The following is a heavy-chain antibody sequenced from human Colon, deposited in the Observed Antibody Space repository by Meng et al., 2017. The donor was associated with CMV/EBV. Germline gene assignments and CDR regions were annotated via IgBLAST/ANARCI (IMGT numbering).Heavy chain of an antibody. V-gene: IGHV1-46*02. D-gene: IGHD5/OR15-5a*01. Sequence: ASVKVSCKASGYTFNNYYIHWVRQAPGQGLQWMGVINPRTDYTNYTQKFQGRVTMTRDTSTTTVYMELSSLKSDDTAVYYCARDVYDSSYYFYYGLDVWGQGTPVTVSS. CDR2: INPRTDYT. CDR1: GYTFNNYY. J-gene: IGHJ6*02. CDR3: ARDVYDSSYYFYYGLDV.